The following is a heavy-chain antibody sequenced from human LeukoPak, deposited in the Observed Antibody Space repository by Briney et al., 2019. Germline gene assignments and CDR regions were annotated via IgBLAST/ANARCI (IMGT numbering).Heavy chain of an antibody. D-gene: IGHD6-6*01. CDR3: ARDYGRDIAALEPNWFDP. CDR1: GGSISSGYY. CDR2: IYHSGST. J-gene: IGHJ5*02. Sequence: PSETLSLTCTVSGGSISSGYYWGWIRQPPGKGLEWIGSIYHSGSTYYNPSLKSRVTISVDTSKNQFSLKLSSVTAADTAVYYCARDYGRDIAALEPNWFDPWGQGTLVTVSS. V-gene: IGHV4-38-2*02.